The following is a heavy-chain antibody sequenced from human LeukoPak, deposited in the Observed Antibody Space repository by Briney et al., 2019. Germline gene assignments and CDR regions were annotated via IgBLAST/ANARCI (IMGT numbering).Heavy chain of an antibody. V-gene: IGHV1-46*01. J-gene: IGHJ3*02. Sequence: ASVKVSCKASGYTFTSYYMHWVRQAPGQGLEGMGIINPSGGSTSYAQKFQGRVTMTRDMSTSTVYMELSSLRSEDTAVYYCASVGIVGAARAFDIWGQGTMVTVSS. CDR2: INPSGGST. CDR3: ASVGIVGAARAFDI. CDR1: GYTFTSYY. D-gene: IGHD1-26*01.